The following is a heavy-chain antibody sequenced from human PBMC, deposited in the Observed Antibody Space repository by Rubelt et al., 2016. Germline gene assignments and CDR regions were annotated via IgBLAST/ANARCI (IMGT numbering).Heavy chain of an antibody. D-gene: IGHD3-10*01. V-gene: IGHV3-48*02. Sequence: EVQLVESGGGLVQPGGSLRLSCAASGFTFRTSNMNWVRQAPGKGLEWISFIGAMKTLTYYADSVKGRFTISRDNAQNSLVLQMNSLRDEDTALYYCTKGGDYDAFHIWGQGTLVTVSS. CDR2: IGAMKTLT. J-gene: IGHJ3*02. CDR3: TKGGDYDAFHI. CDR1: GFTFRTSN.